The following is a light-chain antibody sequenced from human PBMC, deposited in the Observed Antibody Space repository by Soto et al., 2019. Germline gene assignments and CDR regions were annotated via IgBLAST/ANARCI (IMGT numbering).Light chain of an antibody. CDR2: AAS. V-gene: IGKV3-20*01. J-gene: IGKJ4*02. CDR3: QQHSSSPLT. Sequence: EIVLTQSPGTLSLSPGERATLSCRASQSVSSSYLAWYQQKPGQAPRLLIYAASSRATGIPDRFSGSGSGTDFTLTISSLEPEDFAVYYCQQHSSSPLTFGGGSKVEIK. CDR1: QSVSSSY.